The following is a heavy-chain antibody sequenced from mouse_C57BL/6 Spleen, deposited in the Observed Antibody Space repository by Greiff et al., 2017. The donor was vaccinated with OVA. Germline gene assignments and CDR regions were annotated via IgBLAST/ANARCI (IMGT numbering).Heavy chain of an antibody. V-gene: IGHV2-2*01. CDR3: ARNWDSNYVGKMDY. Sequence: QVQLQQSGPGLVQPSQSLSITCTVSGFSLTSYGVHWVRQSPGKGLEWLGVIWSGGSTDYNAAFISRLSISKDNSKSQIFLKMNSLQADDTAIYYCARNWDSNYVGKMDYWGQGTSVTVSS. CDR2: IWSGGST. CDR1: GFSLTSYG. D-gene: IGHD2-5*01. J-gene: IGHJ4*01.